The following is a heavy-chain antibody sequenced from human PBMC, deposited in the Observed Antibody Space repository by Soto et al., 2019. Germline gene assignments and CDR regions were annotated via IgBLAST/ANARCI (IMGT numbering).Heavy chain of an antibody. D-gene: IGHD2-15*01. CDR3: ARNLYCSGGSCYGLFEY. CDR2: ISAYNGNT. V-gene: IGHV1-18*01. J-gene: IGHJ4*02. Sequence: ASVNVSCKASGYTFTIYGISWVLQAPGQGLEWMGWISAYNGNTNYAQKLQGRVTMTTDTSTSTAYMELRSLRSDDTAVYYCARNLYCSGGSCYGLFEYSGPAPLVTVFS. CDR1: GYTFTIYG.